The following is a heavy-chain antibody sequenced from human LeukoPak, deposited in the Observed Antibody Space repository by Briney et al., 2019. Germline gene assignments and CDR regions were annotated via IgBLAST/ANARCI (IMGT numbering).Heavy chain of an antibody. CDR3: ATDYYDSSGYLLDY. CDR1: GYTLTELS. CDR2: FDPEDGET. D-gene: IGHD3-22*01. J-gene: IGHJ4*02. Sequence: ASVKVSCKVSGYTLTELSMHWVRQAPGKGLEWMGGFDPEDGETIYAQKFQGRITMTEDTSTDTAYMELSSLRSEDMAVYYCATDYYDSSGYLLDYWGQGTLVTVSS. V-gene: IGHV1-24*01.